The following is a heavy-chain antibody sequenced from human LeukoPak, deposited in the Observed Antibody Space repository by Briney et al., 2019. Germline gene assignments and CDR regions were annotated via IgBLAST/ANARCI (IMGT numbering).Heavy chain of an antibody. CDR1: GYTFTGYY. J-gene: IGHJ4*02. D-gene: IGHD3-22*01. V-gene: IGHV1-2*02. Sequence: ASVKVSCKASGYTFTGYYMHWVRQAPGQGLEWMGWINPSSGGTNYAQKFQGRVTMTRDTSISTAYMGLSRLRSDDTAVYYCARDTQYYYDSSGYYSVFDYWGQGTLVTVSS. CDR2: INPSSGGT. CDR3: ARDTQYYYDSSGYYSVFDY.